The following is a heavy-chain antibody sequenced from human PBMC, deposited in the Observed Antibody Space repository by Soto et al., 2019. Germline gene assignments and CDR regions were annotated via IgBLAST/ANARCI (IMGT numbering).Heavy chain of an antibody. J-gene: IGHJ4*02. CDR2: ISYDGSNK. CDR1: GFTFSSYG. V-gene: IGHV3-30*18. CDR3: AKVNSSSSPY. D-gene: IGHD6-6*01. Sequence: QVQLVESGGGVVQPGRSLRLSCAASGFTFSSYGMHWVRQAPGKGLEWVAVISYDGSNKYYADSVKGRFTISRDNSKNTLYLQMNSLRAEDTAVYYCAKVNSSSSPYWGQGTLVTVSS.